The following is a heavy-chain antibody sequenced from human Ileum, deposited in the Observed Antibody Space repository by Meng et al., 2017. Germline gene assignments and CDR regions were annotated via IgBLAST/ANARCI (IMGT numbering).Heavy chain of an antibody. J-gene: IGHJ4*02. CDR2: IYLAGSP. CDR1: GGSIRSSFY. Sequence: HVQLQEPGPGPVGPSGTLSLTCTVSGGSIRSSFYWSWVRQSPGKGLEWIGQIYLAGSPNYNPSLESRVTISVDKSKNQFSLRLTSVTAADTAIFYCVRHGGKYFDSWGQGTLVTVSS. CDR3: VRHGGKYFDS. V-gene: IGHV4-4*02. D-gene: IGHD2-15*01.